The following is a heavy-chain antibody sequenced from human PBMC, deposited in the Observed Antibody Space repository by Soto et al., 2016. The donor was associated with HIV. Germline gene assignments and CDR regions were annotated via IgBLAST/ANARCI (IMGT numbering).Heavy chain of an antibody. CDR1: GGTFSNSA. D-gene: IGHD6-13*01. V-gene: IGHV1-69*10. CDR2: VIPILGIT. Sequence: QVQLVQSGAEVKKPGSSVKVSCRASGGTFSNSAINWIRQAPGQGLEWMGGVIPILGITDYAQKFQGRLTISADRSTSTAYMELSSLRSDDTAVYYCARDDYNNRWYPRDSYYYYMDVWSEGTAVTVSS. J-gene: IGHJ6*03. CDR3: ARDDYNNRWYPRDSYYYYMDV.